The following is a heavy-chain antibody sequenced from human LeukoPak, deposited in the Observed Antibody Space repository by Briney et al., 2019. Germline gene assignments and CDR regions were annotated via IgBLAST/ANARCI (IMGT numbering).Heavy chain of an antibody. V-gene: IGHV3-20*04. CDR1: GLTFDDYG. Sequence: PGGSLRLSCAASGLTFDDYGMSWVRQAPGKGLEWVSGINWNGGSTGYADSVKGRFTISRDNAKNSLYLQMNSLRAEDTALYYCARAGYSSSWSTFDPWGQGTLVTVSS. CDR2: INWNGGST. J-gene: IGHJ5*02. CDR3: ARAGYSSSWSTFDP. D-gene: IGHD6-13*01.